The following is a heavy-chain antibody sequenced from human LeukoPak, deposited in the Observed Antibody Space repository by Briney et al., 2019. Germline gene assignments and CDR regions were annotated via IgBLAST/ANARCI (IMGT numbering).Heavy chain of an antibody. V-gene: IGHV1-69*01. J-gene: IGHJ1*01. CDR2: IIPIFGTA. CDR1: GGTFSRFT. CDR3: ARGVWGITMVRGVITSAEYFQH. D-gene: IGHD3-10*01. Sequence: ASVNVSCKASGGTFSRFTISWVRQAPGQGFEWMGGIIPIFGTANYAQKFQGRVTITADESTSTAYMELSSLRSEDTAVYYCARGVWGITMVRGVITSAEYFQHWGQGTLVTVSS.